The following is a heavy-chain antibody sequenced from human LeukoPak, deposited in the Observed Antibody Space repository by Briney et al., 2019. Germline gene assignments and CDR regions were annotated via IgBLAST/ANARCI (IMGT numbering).Heavy chain of an antibody. V-gene: IGHV3-11*04. CDR1: GLTVSGNY. CDR2: ISGSGSTI. D-gene: IGHD5-18*01. Sequence: GGSLRLSCAASGLTVSGNYMSWVRQAPGKGLEWVSYISGSGSTIYYADSVKGRFTISRDNAKDSLYLQMNSLRAEDTAVYYCARVRSGYSHENYFDYWGQGTLVTVSS. J-gene: IGHJ4*02. CDR3: ARVRSGYSHENYFDY.